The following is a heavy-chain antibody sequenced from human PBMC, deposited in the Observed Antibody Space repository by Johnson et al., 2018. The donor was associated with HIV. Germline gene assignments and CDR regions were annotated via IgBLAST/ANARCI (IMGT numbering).Heavy chain of an antibody. Sequence: HLVESGGGVVQPGRSLRLSCAASGFSFDDYAMHWVRQAPGKGLEWVSGISWNSGSKGYADSVKGRFTISRDNAKNSLYLQMNSLRAEDTALYYCARGAYSSSWHASDASDIWGQGTMVTVSS. J-gene: IGHJ3*02. CDR1: GFSFDDYA. CDR3: ARGAYSSSWHASDASDI. D-gene: IGHD6-13*01. CDR2: ISWNSGSK. V-gene: IGHV3-9*01.